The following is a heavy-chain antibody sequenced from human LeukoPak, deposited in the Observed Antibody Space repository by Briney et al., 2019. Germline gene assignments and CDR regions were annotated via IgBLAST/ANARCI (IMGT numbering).Heavy chain of an antibody. Sequence: PSETPSLTCTVSGGSIGSYYWSWIRQPPGKGLEWIGYIYDSGSTNYNPSLKSRVTISVDTSKNQFSLKLSSVTAADTAVYYCARGCKQLNSATSLFHLYYYYYMDVWGKGTTVTVSS. CDR2: IYDSGST. D-gene: IGHD6-6*01. V-gene: IGHV4-59*01. CDR1: GGSIGSYY. J-gene: IGHJ6*03. CDR3: ARGCKQLNSATSLFHLYYYYYMDV.